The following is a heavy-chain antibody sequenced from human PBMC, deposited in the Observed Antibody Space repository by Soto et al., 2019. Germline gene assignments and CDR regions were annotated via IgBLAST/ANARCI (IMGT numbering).Heavy chain of an antibody. Sequence: PGGSLRLSCAASGFTVSSNYMSWVRQAPGKGLEWVSVIYSGGSTYYADSVKGRFTISRDNSKNTLYLQMNSLRAEDTAVYYCARGGSSYTVDYYYGMDVWGQGTTVTVSS. CDR1: GFTVSSNY. CDR3: ARGGSSYTVDYYYGMDV. CDR2: IYSGGST. D-gene: IGHD6-13*01. V-gene: IGHV3-53*01. J-gene: IGHJ6*02.